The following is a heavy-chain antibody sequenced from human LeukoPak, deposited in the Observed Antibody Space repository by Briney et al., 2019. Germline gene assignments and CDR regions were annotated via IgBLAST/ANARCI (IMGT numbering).Heavy chain of an antibody. J-gene: IGHJ4*02. CDR3: ARVNDILTGPAFDY. D-gene: IGHD3-9*01. Sequence: SETLSLTCAVSGGSISSSNWWSWVRQPPGKGLEWIGEIYHSGSTNYNPSLKSRVTISVDKSKNQFSLKLSSVTAADTAVYYCARVNDILTGPAFDYWGQGTLVTVSS. CDR1: GGSISSSNW. CDR2: IYHSGST. V-gene: IGHV4-4*02.